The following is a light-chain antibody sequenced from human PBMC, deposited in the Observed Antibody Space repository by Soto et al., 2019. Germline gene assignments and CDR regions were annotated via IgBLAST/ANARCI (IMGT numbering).Light chain of an antibody. Sequence: DIQMTQLPSSMSASVGDRVTITCPASQGISRWLAWYHQKPGKAPNLLIYSASTLHSGVPSRFSGSGSGTDFTLTISSLQPEDFGTYYCQQANSFPLTFGPGTKVDMK. CDR2: SAS. J-gene: IGKJ3*01. V-gene: IGKV1-12*01. CDR1: QGISRW. CDR3: QQANSFPLT.